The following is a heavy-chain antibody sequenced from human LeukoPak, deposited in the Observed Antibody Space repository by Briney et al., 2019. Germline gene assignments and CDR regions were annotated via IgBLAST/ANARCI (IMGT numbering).Heavy chain of an antibody. CDR2: IKQDGSEK. Sequence: GGSLRLSCAASEFTFRTYWMTWVRQAPGKGQEWVANIKQDGSEKYYVDSVKGRFTISRDNAKNSLYLQMNSLRAEDAAVYYCAREAFDSHWGRYYGMDVWGQGTTVTVSS. D-gene: IGHD3-9*01. J-gene: IGHJ6*02. CDR3: AREAFDSHWGRYYGMDV. V-gene: IGHV3-7*01. CDR1: EFTFRTYW.